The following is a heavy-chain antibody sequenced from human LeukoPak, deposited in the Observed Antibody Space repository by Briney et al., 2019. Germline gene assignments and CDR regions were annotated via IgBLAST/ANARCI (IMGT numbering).Heavy chain of an antibody. V-gene: IGHV3-23*01. J-gene: IGHJ4*02. CDR2: ISGSGGST. CDR3: AKDSAPYGKEDYYDSSGYTDY. CDR1: GFTFSSYA. D-gene: IGHD3-22*01. Sequence: SGGSLRLSCAASGFTFSSYAMSWVRQAPGKGLEWVSAISGSGGSTDYADPVKGRFTISTDNSKNTLYLQMNSLRAEDTAVYYCAKDSAPYGKEDYYDSSGYTDYWGQGTLVTVSS.